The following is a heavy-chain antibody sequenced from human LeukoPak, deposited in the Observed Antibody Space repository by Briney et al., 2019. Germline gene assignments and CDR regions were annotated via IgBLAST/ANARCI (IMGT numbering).Heavy chain of an antibody. CDR1: GYTFTSYG. CDR2: ISAYNGNT. D-gene: IGHD3-9*01. J-gene: IGHJ4*02. Sequence: ASVKVSCKASGYTFTSYGISWVRQAPGQGLEWMGWISAYNGNTNYAQKPQGRVTMTTDTSTSTAYMELRSLRSDDTAVYYCARGIVTDDILTGYYGYYFDYWGQGTLVTVSS. V-gene: IGHV1-18*01. CDR3: ARGIVTDDILTGYYGYYFDY.